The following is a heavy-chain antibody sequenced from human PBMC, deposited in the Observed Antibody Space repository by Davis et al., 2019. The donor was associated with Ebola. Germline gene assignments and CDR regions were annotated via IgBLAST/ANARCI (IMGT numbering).Heavy chain of an antibody. CDR1: GFTFSSYW. CDR2: INSDGSST. Sequence: GESLKISCAASGFTFSSYWMHCVRQAPGKGLVWVSRINSDGSSTSYADSVKGRFAISRDNAKNTLYLQKNSLRVEDTAVYYCAREMATTNDAFDIWGQGTMVSVSS. CDR3: AREMATTNDAFDI. V-gene: IGHV3-74*01. D-gene: IGHD5-24*01. J-gene: IGHJ3*02.